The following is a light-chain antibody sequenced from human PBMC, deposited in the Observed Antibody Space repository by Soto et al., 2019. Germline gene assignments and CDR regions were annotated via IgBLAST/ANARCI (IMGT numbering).Light chain of an antibody. Sequence: DIQMTQSPSTLSASVGDRVTITCRASQTINDRLAWYQQKPGKAPRLLIYKASSLESGVPSRFSGTGSGTECTLTISSLQPDDSATYYCQQYNSYFPTFGQGTKLEIK. CDR2: KAS. CDR3: QQYNSYFPT. V-gene: IGKV1-5*03. J-gene: IGKJ2*01. CDR1: QTINDR.